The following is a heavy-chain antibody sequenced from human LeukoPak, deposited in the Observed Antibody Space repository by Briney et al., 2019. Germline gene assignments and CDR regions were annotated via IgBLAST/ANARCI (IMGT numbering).Heavy chain of an antibody. CDR1: GGSISSYY. V-gene: IGHV4-4*07. J-gene: IGHJ4*02. CDR2: TYTSGST. D-gene: IGHD5-18*01. Sequence: SETLSLTCTVSGGSISSYYWSWIRQPAGKGLEWIGRTYTSGSTNYNPSLKTRVTVSVDTSKSQFSLKLSSVTAADTAMYYCAREGDKGGYNYWGQGTLVTVSS. CDR3: AREGDKGGYNY.